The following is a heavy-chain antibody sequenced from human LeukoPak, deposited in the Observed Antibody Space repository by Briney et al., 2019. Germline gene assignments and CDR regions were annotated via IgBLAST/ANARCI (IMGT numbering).Heavy chain of an antibody. D-gene: IGHD5-12*01. CDR1: GFTFSSYA. J-gene: IGHJ6*02. CDR2: ISYDGSNK. V-gene: IGHV3-30-3*01. CDR3: ARSHIVATIDSGPNYYYGMDV. Sequence: GGSLRLSCAASGFTFSSYAMHWVRQAPGKGLEWVAVISYDGSNKYYADSVKGRFTISRDNAKNTLYLQMNSLRAEDTAVYYCARSHIVATIDSGPNYYYGMDVWGQGTTVTVSS.